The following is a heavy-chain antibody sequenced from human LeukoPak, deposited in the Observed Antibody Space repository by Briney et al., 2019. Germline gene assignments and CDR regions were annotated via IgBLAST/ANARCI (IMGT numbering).Heavy chain of an antibody. CDR1: GGSISSGGYY. CDR2: VYHSGST. CDR3: ASLIEMATTGYFDY. V-gene: IGHV4-30-2*01. D-gene: IGHD5-24*01. Sequence: SETLSLTCTVSGGSISSGGYYWSWIRQPPGKGLEWIGYVYHSGSTNYNPSLKSRVTISVDKSKNQFSLKLSSVTAADTAVYYCASLIEMATTGYFDYWGQGTLVTVSS. J-gene: IGHJ4*02.